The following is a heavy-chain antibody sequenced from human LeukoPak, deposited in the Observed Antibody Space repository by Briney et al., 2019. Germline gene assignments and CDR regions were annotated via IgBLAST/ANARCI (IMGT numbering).Heavy chain of an antibody. V-gene: IGHV3-66*02. CDR2: IYSGGST. CDR1: GFTVSSNY. J-gene: IGHJ3*02. Sequence: GGSLRLSCAASGFTVSSNYMSWVRQAPGKGLEWVSVIYSGGSTYYADSVKGRFTISRDNSKNTLYLQMNSLRAEDTAVYYCARDHTCSGGSCYSADAFDIWGQGTTVTVSS. CDR3: ARDHTCSGGSCYSADAFDI. D-gene: IGHD2-15*01.